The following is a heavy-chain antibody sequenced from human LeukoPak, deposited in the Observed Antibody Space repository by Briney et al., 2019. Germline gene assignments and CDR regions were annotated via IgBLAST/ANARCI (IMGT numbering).Heavy chain of an antibody. CDR2: IYTSGNT. Sequence: SETLSLTCTVSGGSISSYYWSWIRQPAGKGLEWIGRIYTSGNTNYNPSLKSRVTMSVDTSKNQFSLKLSSVTAADTAVYYCARGGPTVTSLDYWGQGTLVTVSS. V-gene: IGHV4-4*07. D-gene: IGHD4-11*01. J-gene: IGHJ4*02. CDR1: GGSISSYY. CDR3: ARGGPTVTSLDY.